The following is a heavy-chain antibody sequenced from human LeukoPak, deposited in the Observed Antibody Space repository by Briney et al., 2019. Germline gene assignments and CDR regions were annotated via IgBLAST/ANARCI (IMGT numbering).Heavy chain of an antibody. Sequence: PGGSLRLSCAASGFTFSSYAMSWVRQAPGKGLEWVSAISGSGSTYYADSVKGRFTISRDNSKNTLYLQMNSLRAEDTAVYYCAKVPPLVLGYFDYWGQGTLVTVSS. J-gene: IGHJ4*02. CDR3: AKVPPLVLGYFDY. CDR2: ISGSGST. V-gene: IGHV3-23*01. CDR1: GFTFSSYA. D-gene: IGHD1-7*01.